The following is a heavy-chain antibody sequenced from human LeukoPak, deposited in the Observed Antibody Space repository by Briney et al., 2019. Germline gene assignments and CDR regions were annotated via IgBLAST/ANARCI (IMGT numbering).Heavy chain of an antibody. V-gene: IGHV3-23*01. J-gene: IGHJ3*02. CDR2: ISSSTGST. CDR1: GFTFSSYA. CDR3: AKRRGDYELYDIDI. Sequence: GGSLRLSCAASGFTFSSYAMSWVRQAPGKGLEWVSSISSSTGSTFHADSVKGRFTISRDNSKNTLYLQMNSLRAEDTAVYYCAKRRGDYELYDIDIWGQGTMVTVSS. D-gene: IGHD4-17*01.